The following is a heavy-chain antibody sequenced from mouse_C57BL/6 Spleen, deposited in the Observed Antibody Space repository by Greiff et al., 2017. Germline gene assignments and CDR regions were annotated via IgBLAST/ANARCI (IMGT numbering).Heavy chain of an antibody. CDR2: IYPGSGNT. Sequence: VQLQQSGPELVKPGASVKISCKASGYSFTSYYIHWVKQRPGQGLEWIGWIYPGSGNTKYNEKFKGKATLTADTSSSTAYMQLSSLTSEDSAVYYWARGGPGDYAMDYWGQGTSVTVSS. CDR1: GYSFTSYY. V-gene: IGHV1-66*01. CDR3: ARGGPGDYAMDY. J-gene: IGHJ4*01.